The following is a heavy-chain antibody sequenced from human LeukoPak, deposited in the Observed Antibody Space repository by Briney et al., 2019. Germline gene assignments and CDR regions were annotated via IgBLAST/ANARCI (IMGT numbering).Heavy chain of an antibody. D-gene: IGHD4-17*01. CDR3: ARSPYGDYFDY. V-gene: IGHV3-23*01. CDR2: VSGNGDST. CDR1: GFTLDIYA. J-gene: IGHJ4*02. Sequence: PGGSLRLSCAASGFTLDIYAMTWVRQAPGKGLEWVSTVSGNGDSTYYADSVKGRFTISRDNSKNTLYLQMHSLRAEDTAVYYCARSPYGDYFDYWGQGTLVTVSS.